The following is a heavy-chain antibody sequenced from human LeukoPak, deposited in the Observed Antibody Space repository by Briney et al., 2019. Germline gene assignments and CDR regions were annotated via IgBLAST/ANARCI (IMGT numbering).Heavy chain of an antibody. D-gene: IGHD2-15*01. CDR3: ARERRYCSGGRCNPGNWFDP. V-gene: IGHV4-30-4*01. J-gene: IGHJ5*02. CDR1: GGSISCGDCF. Sequence: SETLSLTCTVSGGSISCGDCFWSWIRQPPGKGLEWIGNIYYSGSTYYNPSLKSRVTISVDIFKKQFFLTLSSVTAADTAVYYCARERRYCSGGRCNPGNWFDPWGQGTLVTVSS. CDR2: IYYSGST.